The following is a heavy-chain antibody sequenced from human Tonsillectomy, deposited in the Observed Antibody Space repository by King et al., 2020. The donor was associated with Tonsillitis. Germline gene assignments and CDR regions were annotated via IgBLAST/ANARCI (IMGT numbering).Heavy chain of an antibody. V-gene: IGHV3-7*01. J-gene: IGHJ4*02. D-gene: IGHD6-13*01. CDR2: ITQDGSEK. CDR1: GFTLISYW. Sequence: QLVQSGGDLVQPGGSLRLSCVASGFTLISYWMSWVRQAPGKGLEWVANITQDGSEKYYVDSVKGRLTISRDNAKNSLYLQMNSLRAEDTAVYYCARDGEQLVLFDYWGQGTLVPVPS. CDR3: ARDGEQLVLFDY.